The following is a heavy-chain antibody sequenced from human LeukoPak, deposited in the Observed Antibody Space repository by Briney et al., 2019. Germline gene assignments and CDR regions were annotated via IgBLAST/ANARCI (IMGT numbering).Heavy chain of an antibody. CDR2: INPNSGGT. J-gene: IGHJ3*02. V-gene: IGHV1-2*02. D-gene: IGHD3-10*01. CDR1: GYTFINNW. Sequence: ASVKVSCKASGYTFINNWMHWVRQAPGQGLEWIGWINPNSGGTNYAQKFQGRVTMTRDTSISTAYMELSRLRSDDTAVYYCARSPLLLWFGETMNAFDIWGQGTMVTVSS. CDR3: ARSPLLLWFGETMNAFDI.